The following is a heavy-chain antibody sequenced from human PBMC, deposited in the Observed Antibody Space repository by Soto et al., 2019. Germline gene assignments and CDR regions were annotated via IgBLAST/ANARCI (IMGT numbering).Heavy chain of an antibody. J-gene: IGHJ4*02. CDR2: FYYGENA. Sequence: TSETLSLTCTVSGGSIRSGLYYWTWLRQAPGKGLEWIGYFYYGENAYYNPTLGGRVSLSGDTSKNHLSLEMTSVTAADTAIYFCARGQWDDTVGFSAFGRFDYWGQGALVTVSS. CDR1: GGSIRSGLYY. V-gene: IGHV4-30-4*01. D-gene: IGHD1-26*01. CDR3: ARGQWDDTVGFSAFGRFDY.